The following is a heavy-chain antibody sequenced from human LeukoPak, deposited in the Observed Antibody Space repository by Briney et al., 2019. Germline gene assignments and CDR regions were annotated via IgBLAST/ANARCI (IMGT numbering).Heavy chain of an antibody. J-gene: IGHJ4*03. Sequence: GESLNFSFKPPGSTFISHRSGWVRQMPGKGLEWMGVIYPADSETTYSPSFQGQVTISADNSISTAYLQWSSLKASDTAMYYCEAPTTGCSSCSCYLCFWGAGVLVTVSS. CDR2: IYPADSET. CDR3: EAPTTGCSSCSCYLCF. CDR1: GSTFISHR. D-gene: IGHD2-2*01. V-gene: IGHV5-51*01.